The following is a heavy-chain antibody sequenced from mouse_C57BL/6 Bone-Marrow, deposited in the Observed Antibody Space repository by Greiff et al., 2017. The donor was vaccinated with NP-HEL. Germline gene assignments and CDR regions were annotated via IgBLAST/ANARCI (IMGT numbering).Heavy chain of an antibody. CDR3: ARYTTVVGAMDY. V-gene: IGHV1-82*01. D-gene: IGHD1-1*01. CDR2: IYPGDGDT. J-gene: IGHJ4*01. CDR1: GYAFSSSW. Sequence: VQLQQSGPELVKPGASVKISCKASGYAFSSSWMNWVKQRPGKGLEWIGRIYPGDGDTNYNGKFKGKATLTADKSSSTAYMQLSSLTSEDSAVYLCARYTTVVGAMDYWGQGTSVTVSS.